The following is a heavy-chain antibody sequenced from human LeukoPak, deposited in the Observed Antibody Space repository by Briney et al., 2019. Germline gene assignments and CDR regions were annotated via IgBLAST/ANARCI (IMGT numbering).Heavy chain of an antibody. CDR1: GYTFTGYY. CDR3: ATVIRQQQLEYNWFDP. D-gene: IGHD6-13*01. J-gene: IGHJ5*02. V-gene: IGHV1-2*02. CDR2: VNPNSGDT. Sequence: ASVTVSCKASGYTFTGYYLHWVRQAPGQGLEWMGCVNPNSGDTNYAQKFQGRVTMTEDTSTDTAYMELSSLRSEDTAVYYCATVIRQQQLEYNWFDPWGQGTLVTVSS.